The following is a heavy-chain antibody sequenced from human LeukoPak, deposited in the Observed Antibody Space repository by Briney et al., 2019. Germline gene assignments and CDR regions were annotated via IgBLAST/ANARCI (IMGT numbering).Heavy chain of an antibody. CDR1: GFTFSSYS. CDR2: ISSSSSTI. V-gene: IGHV3-48*04. CDR3: ANLEDIVVG. D-gene: IGHD2-15*01. Sequence: GGSLRLSCAASGFTFSSYSMNWVRQAPGKGLEWVSYISSSSSTIYYADSVRGRFTISRDNAKNSLYLQMNSLRAEDTAVYYCANLEDIVVGGGQGTLVTVSS. J-gene: IGHJ4*02.